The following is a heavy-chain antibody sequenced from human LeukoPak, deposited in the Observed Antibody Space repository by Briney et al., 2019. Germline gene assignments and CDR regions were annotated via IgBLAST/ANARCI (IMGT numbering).Heavy chain of an antibody. CDR1: GFTFTSAW. CDR2: IKNKVDGGTT. V-gene: IGHV3-15*07. J-gene: IGHJ4*02. Sequence: GGSLRLSCAASGFTFTSAWMNWVRQAPGKGLEWVGRIKNKVDGGTTDYAAPVKGRFTISRDNSKNTLYLQMNSLRAEDTAVYYCAKGSSSWDYFDYWGQGTLVTVSS. CDR3: AKGSSSWDYFDY. D-gene: IGHD6-13*01.